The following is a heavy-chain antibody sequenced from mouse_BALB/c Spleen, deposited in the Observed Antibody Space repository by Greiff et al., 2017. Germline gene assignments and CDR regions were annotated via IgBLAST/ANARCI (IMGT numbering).Heavy chain of an antibody. D-gene: IGHD3-3*01. V-gene: IGHV5-6*01. Sequence: EVQLVESGGGLVQPGGSLKLSCAASGFTFSSYGMSWVRQTPDKRLEWVATISSGGSYTYYPDSVKGRFTISRDNAKNTLYLQMSSLKSEDTAMYYCARQRAGTGNFDYWGQGTTLTVSS. J-gene: IGHJ2*01. CDR3: ARQRAGTGNFDY. CDR2: ISSGGSYT. CDR1: GFTFSSYG.